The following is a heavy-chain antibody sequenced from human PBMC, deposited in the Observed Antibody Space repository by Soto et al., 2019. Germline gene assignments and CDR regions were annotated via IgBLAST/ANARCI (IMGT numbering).Heavy chain of an antibody. D-gene: IGHD6-13*01. CDR3: ARDPTPYSSSWLDY. V-gene: IGHV3-30-3*01. J-gene: IGHJ4*02. CDR1: GFTFSSYA. CDR2: ISYDGSNK. Sequence: QVQLVESGGGVVQPGRSLRLSCAASGFTFSSYAMHWVRQAPGKGLEWVAVISYDGSNKYYADSVKGRFTISRDNSKNTLYLQMNSLRAEDTAGYYCARDPTPYSSSWLDYWGQGTLVTVSS.